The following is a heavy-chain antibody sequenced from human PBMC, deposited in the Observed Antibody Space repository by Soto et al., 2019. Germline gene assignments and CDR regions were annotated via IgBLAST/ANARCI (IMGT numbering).Heavy chain of an antibody. Sequence: QVQLQESGPGLVKPSQTLSLTCTVSGGSISSGGYYWSWIRQHPGKGLEWIGYIYYSGSTYYNPSLKRLFTIAVDTSKNQFSLKLSSVTAADTAVYYCARSGYSYGPNPLLYWGQGTLVTVSS. V-gene: IGHV4-31*01. CDR2: IYYSGST. CDR1: GGSISSGGYY. J-gene: IGHJ4*02. D-gene: IGHD5-18*01. CDR3: ARSGYSYGPNPLLY.